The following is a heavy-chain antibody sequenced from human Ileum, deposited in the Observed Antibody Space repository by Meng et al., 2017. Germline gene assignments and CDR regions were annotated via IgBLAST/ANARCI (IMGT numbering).Heavy chain of an antibody. CDR2: ISQSGTT. J-gene: IGHJ5*02. Sequence: QVQLQESGPGLVEPSGTLSLTCAVSGDSISNGKWWSWVRQPPGKGLEWIGEISQSGTTNYYPSLNSRVSISLDKANNHLSLTLTSVTAADTAVYYCATYGSGFTPPLDPWGQGILVTVSS. V-gene: IGHV4-4*02. D-gene: IGHD3-10*01. CDR1: GDSISNGKW. CDR3: ATYGSGFTPPLDP.